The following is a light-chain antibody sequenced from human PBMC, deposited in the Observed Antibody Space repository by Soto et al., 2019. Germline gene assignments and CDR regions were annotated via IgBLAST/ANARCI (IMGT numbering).Light chain of an antibody. V-gene: IGLV2-23*02. CDR1: SSDVGSYNL. CDR2: EVT. CDR3: CSYAGSSTHYV. J-gene: IGLJ1*01. Sequence: QSVLTQPASVSGSPGQSITISCTGTSSDVGSYNLASWYQQHPGKAPKLMIFEVTKRPSGVSSRFSGSKSDNTASLTISGLQTEDEADYYCCSYAGSSTHYVFGTGTKVTVL.